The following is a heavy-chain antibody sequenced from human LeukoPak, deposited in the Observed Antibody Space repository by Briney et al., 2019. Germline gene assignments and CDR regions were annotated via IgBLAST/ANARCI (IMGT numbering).Heavy chain of an antibody. Sequence: GGSLRLSCAASGFTFSRYNMNWVRQAPGKGLEWVSYISSGSSTIYYADSVKGRFTISRDNAKTSLYLQMNSLRDEDTAVYYCARMTHSGSYYFDYWGQGTLVTVSS. V-gene: IGHV3-48*02. CDR1: GFTFSRYN. J-gene: IGHJ4*02. CDR2: ISSGSSTI. D-gene: IGHD1-26*01. CDR3: ARMTHSGSYYFDY.